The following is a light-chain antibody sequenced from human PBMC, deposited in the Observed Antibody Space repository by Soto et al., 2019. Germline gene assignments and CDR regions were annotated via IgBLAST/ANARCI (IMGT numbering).Light chain of an antibody. CDR2: AAS. Sequence: DIQMTQSPSSLSASVGDRVTITCRASQSINMHLSWYQQKPGKAPKLLIYAASSLPTGVPLRFRGSRSGPDHSLTITSLQPEDFATYYCQQTYSTPPFTFGQGTRLEIK. CDR1: QSINMH. J-gene: IGKJ5*01. CDR3: QQTYSTPPFT. V-gene: IGKV1-39*01.